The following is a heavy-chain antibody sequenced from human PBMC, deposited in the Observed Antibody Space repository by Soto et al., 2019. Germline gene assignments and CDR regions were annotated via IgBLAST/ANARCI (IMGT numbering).Heavy chain of an antibody. CDR2: IYHSGST. Sequence: QVQLQESGPGLVKPSGTLSLTCAVSGGSISSSNWWSWVRQPPGKGLEWIGEIYHSGSTNYNPSLTSRVTISVDKSKNQFSLKLSSVTAADTAVYYCARDRVDTVSTDHYGMDVWGQGTTVTVSS. CDR3: ARDRVDTVSTDHYGMDV. V-gene: IGHV4-4*02. J-gene: IGHJ6*02. CDR1: GGSISSSNW. D-gene: IGHD5-18*01.